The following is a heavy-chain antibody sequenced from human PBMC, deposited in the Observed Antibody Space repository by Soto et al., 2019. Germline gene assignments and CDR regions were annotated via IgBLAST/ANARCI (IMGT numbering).Heavy chain of an antibody. CDR1: GFFFHEHD. D-gene: IGHD6-19*01. CDR3: TRGYNNGWHFDS. J-gene: IGHJ4*02. Sequence: PGGSLRLSCVVSGFFFHEHDMHWVRRAPGKGLEWVGRSRNKAYSNMTEYDASVKGRFTISRDDSRNSMFLQMNSLKTEDTAVYFCTRGYNNGWHFDSWGQGALVTVSS. CDR2: SRNKAYSNMT. V-gene: IGHV3-72*01.